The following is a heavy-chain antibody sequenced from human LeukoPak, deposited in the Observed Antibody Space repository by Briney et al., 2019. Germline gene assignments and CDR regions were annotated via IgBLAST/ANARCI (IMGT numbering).Heavy chain of an antibody. J-gene: IGHJ5*02. CDR1: GDSISSHY. D-gene: IGHD5-12*01. CDR2: VHYSGIT. V-gene: IGHV4-59*11. Sequence: PSETLSLTCTVSGDSISSHYWNWIRQPPGKGLEWIGCVHYSGITYYNPSLKSRVAISVDTSKKQFSLILNSVTAADTAVYYCARDTYDYYFNPWRQGTLVTVSS. CDR3: ARDTYDYYFNP.